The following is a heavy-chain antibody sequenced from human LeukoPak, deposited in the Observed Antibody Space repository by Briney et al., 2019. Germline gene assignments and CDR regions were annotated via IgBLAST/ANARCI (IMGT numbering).Heavy chain of an antibody. V-gene: IGHV3-23*02. CDR3: AKDVTYYYDSSGYYHFDY. CDR1: GFTFSSHA. D-gene: IGHD3-22*01. J-gene: IGHJ4*02. CDR2: ISGNGAGT. Sequence: GGSLRLSCTPSGFTFSSHAMSWVRQAPGKGLEWVSGISGNGAGTYYGDSGKGRFTISRDNSKNTLYLQMNSLRAEDTAVYYCAKDVTYYYDSSGYYHFDYWGQGTLVTVSS.